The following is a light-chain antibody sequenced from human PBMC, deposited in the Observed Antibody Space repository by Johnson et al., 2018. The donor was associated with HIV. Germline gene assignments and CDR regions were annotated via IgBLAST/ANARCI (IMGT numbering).Light chain of an antibody. Sequence: QSVLTQPPSVSAAPGQKVTISCSGSSPNIGNNYVSWYQQLPGTAPKLLIYENNKRPSGIPDRFSGSKSDTSATLGITGLQTGDEAEYYCGTWDTSLSVYVFGTGTKVTVL. J-gene: IGLJ1*01. CDR3: GTWDTSLSVYV. CDR2: ENN. CDR1: SPNIGNNY. V-gene: IGLV1-51*02.